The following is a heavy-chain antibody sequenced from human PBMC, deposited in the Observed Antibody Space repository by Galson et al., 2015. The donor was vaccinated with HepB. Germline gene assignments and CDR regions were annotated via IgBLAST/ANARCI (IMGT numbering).Heavy chain of an antibody. CDR2: IWYDGGSQ. D-gene: IGHD1-26*01. CDR1: GFTFSKYG. Sequence: SLRLSCAASGFTFSKYGMRWVRQAPGKGLEWVAMIWYDGGSQYYADSVKGRFTISRDNSKNTLFLQMNSLTAEDTAVYYCARDVVGVTSMYYYGMDVWGQGTTVTVSS. V-gene: IGHV3-33*01. J-gene: IGHJ6*02. CDR3: ARDVVGVTSMYYYGMDV.